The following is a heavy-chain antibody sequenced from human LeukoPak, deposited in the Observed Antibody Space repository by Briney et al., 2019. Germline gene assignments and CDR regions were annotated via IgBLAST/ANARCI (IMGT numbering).Heavy chain of an antibody. D-gene: IGHD3-10*01. CDR3: ARDSGFRPYYFDY. CDR1: GGSISSYY. V-gene: IGHV4-59*01. J-gene: IGHJ4*02. Sequence: SETLSLTCTVSGGSISSYYWSWIRQPPGKGLEWIGYIYYSGSTNYNPSLKSRVTISVDTSKNQFSLKLSSVIAADTAVYYCARDSGFRPYYFDYWGQGTLVTVSS. CDR2: IYYSGST.